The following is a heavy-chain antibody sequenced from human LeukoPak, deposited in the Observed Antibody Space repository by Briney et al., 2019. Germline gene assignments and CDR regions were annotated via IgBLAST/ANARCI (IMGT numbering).Heavy chain of an antibody. V-gene: IGHV3-21*01. CDR1: GFTFSGYG. CDR2: ISSTSYYI. D-gene: IGHD5-12*01. J-gene: IGHJ4*02. Sequence: GGSLRLSCAASGFTFSGYGMNWVRQAPGKGLEWVSSISSTSYYIYYADSVKGRFTISRDNSKNTLYLQMNSLRVEDTAVYYCAKGVRSGYDRLDFWGQGTLVTVSS. CDR3: AKGVRSGYDRLDF.